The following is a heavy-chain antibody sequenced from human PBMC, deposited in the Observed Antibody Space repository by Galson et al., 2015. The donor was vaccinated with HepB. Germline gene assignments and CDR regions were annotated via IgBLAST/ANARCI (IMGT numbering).Heavy chain of an antibody. V-gene: IGHV1-69*13. J-gene: IGHJ6*02. CDR1: GGTFSSYA. Sequence: SVKVSCKASGGTFSSYAISWVRQAPGQGLEWMGGIIPIFGTASYAQKFQGRVTITADESTSTAYMELSSLRSEDTAVYDCARGDHTSYIGYYYYGMDVWGQGTTVTVSS. CDR2: IIPIFGTA. CDR3: ARGDHTSYIGYYYYGMDV. D-gene: IGHD1-26*01.